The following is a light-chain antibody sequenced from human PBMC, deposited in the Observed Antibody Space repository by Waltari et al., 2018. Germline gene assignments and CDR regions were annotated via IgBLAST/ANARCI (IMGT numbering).Light chain of an antibody. CDR2: WAS. CDR3: QQYHSTPLT. V-gene: IGKV4-1*01. CDR1: QSVLYSSNNKNY. J-gene: IGKJ4*01. Sequence: DIVMTQSPDSLAVSLGERATINCQSSQSVLYSSNNKNYLAWYQQKPGQPPKLLIYWASTRESGVPYRFSGSGSGTDFTLTVSSLQAEDVAVYYCQQYHSTPLTFGGGTKVESK.